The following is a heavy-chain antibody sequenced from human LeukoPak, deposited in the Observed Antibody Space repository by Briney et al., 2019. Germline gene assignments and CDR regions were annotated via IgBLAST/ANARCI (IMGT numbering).Heavy chain of an antibody. Sequence: PGGSLRLSCEGSGFPFGSYVMSWVRQAPGKGLEWIAYINHNAEMIFYPDSVKGRFTISRDNAKNSVYLQMNSLRAEDTAFYHCARGGYSGTYNDYWGQGALVTVSS. V-gene: IGHV3-48*03. CDR3: ARGGYSGTYNDY. CDR1: GFPFGSYV. CDR2: INHNAEMI. D-gene: IGHD1-26*01. J-gene: IGHJ4*02.